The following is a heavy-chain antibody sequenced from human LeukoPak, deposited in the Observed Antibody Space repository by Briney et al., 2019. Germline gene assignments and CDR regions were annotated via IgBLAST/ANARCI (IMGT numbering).Heavy chain of an antibody. V-gene: IGHV4-59*01. CDR2: IYDTGSA. D-gene: IGHD2/OR15-2a*01. CDR3: ATFLGGGGGRGS. Sequence: PSETLSLTCNVSGGLISNYHWSWVRQSPGNGLEWIGYIYDTGSAYYNPSLKSRVTISIAFSKNEFSLKLTSVTPADSAVYYCATFLGGGGGRGSWGQGLPVTVSS. J-gene: IGHJ5*02. CDR1: GGLISNYH.